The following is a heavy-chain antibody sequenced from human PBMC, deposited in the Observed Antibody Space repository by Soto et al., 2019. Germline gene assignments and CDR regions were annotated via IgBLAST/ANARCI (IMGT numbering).Heavy chain of an antibody. Sequence: ASVKVSCKASGYTFTSYGISWVRQAPGQGLEWMGWISAHNGNTNYAQKLQGRVTMTTDTSTSTAYMELRSLRSDDTAVYYCARVPVTMVRGVIEKYFDYWGQGTLVTVSS. D-gene: IGHD3-10*01. J-gene: IGHJ4*02. V-gene: IGHV1-18*01. CDR1: GYTFTSYG. CDR3: ARVPVTMVRGVIEKYFDY. CDR2: ISAHNGNT.